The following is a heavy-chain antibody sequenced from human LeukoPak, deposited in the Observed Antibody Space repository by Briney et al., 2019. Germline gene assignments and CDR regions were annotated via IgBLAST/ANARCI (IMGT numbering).Heavy chain of an antibody. Sequence: SGGSLRLSCAASGFTFSSYSMNWVRQAPGKGLEWVSYISSSSTIYYADSVKGRFTISRDNAKNSLYLQMNSLRAEDTAVYYCARDSGSYYDSPMYYFDYWGQGTLVTVSS. CDR2: ISSSSTI. J-gene: IGHJ4*02. CDR1: GFTFSSYS. D-gene: IGHD3-22*01. CDR3: ARDSGSYYDSPMYYFDY. V-gene: IGHV3-48*01.